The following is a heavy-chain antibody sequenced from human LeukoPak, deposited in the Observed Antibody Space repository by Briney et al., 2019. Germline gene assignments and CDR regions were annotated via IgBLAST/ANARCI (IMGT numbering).Heavy chain of an antibody. V-gene: IGHV3-23*01. Sequence: PGGSLRLSCAASGFTFSTSTMSWVRQAPGKGLEWVSAISGSGGNTYYADSVKGRFTISRDDSKHTLYLQVDSLRADDTAVYYCAKAAFSRTSYFDYWGQGTLVTASS. CDR3: AKAAFSRTSYFDY. CDR2: ISGSGGNT. CDR1: GFTFSTST. J-gene: IGHJ4*02. D-gene: IGHD3-3*02.